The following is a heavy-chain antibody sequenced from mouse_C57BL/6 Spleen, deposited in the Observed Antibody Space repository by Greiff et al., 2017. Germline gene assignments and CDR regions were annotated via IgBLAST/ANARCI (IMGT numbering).Heavy chain of an antibody. D-gene: IGHD3-2*02. V-gene: IGHV5-9-1*02. Sequence: EVMLVESGEGLVKPGGSLKLSCAASGFTFSSYAMSWVRQTPEKRLEWVAYISSGGDYINYADTVKGRFTISRDNARNTLYLQRSSLKSEDTAMYYCTRDQGDPFAYWGQGTLVTVSA. J-gene: IGHJ3*01. CDR1: GFTFSSYA. CDR2: ISSGGDYI. CDR3: TRDQGDPFAY.